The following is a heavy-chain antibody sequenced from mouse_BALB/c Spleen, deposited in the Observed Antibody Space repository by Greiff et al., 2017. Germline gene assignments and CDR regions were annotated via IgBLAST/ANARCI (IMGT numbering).Heavy chain of an antibody. CDR2: FYPGSGSI. CDR1: GYTFTEYI. D-gene: IGHD1-1*01. CDR3: ARHEGNYYGSSYGGFDY. J-gene: IGHJ2*01. V-gene: IGHV1-62-2*01. Sequence: VQLQQSGAGLVKPGASVKLSCKASGYTFTEYIIHWVKQRSGQGLEWIGWFYPGSGSIKYNEKFKDKATLTADKSSSTVYMGLSRLTSEDSAVYFCARHEGNYYGSSYGGFDYWGQGTTLTVSS.